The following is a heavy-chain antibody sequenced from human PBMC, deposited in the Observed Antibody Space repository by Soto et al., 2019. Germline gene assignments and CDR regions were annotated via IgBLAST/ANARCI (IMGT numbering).Heavy chain of an antibody. J-gene: IGHJ4*02. CDR2: IYYSGST. CDR1: GGSISSYY. CDR3: VGSPGWYRIDF. V-gene: IGHV4-59*01. D-gene: IGHD6-19*01. Sequence: PSETLSLTCSVSGGSISSYYWSWIRQPPGKGLEWIGYIYYSGSTNYNPSLKSRVTISVDTSKNQFSLKLSSVTAADTAVYFCVGSPGWYRIDFWGQGTSVTVSS.